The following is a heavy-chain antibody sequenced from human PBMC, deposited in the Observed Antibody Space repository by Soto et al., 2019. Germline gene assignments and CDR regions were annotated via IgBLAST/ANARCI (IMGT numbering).Heavy chain of an antibody. D-gene: IGHD4-17*01. V-gene: IGHV4-31*03. CDR1: GGSISSGGYY. Sequence: PSETLSLTCTVSGGSISSGGYYWSWIRQHPGKGLEWIGYIYYSGGTYYNPSLKSRVTISVDTSKNQFSLKLSSVTAAGTAVYYCARTTVTTYWFDPWGQGTLVTVSS. CDR2: IYYSGGT. J-gene: IGHJ5*02. CDR3: ARTTVTTYWFDP.